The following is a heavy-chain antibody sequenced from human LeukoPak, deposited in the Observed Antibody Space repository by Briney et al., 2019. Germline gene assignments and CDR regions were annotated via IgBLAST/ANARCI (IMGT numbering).Heavy chain of an antibody. V-gene: IGHV3-30*02. CDR3: AKDLAHRIAVAGGDWFDP. Sequence: PGGSLRLSCAASGFTFSSYGMHWVRQAPGKGLEWVAFIRYDGSNKYYADSVKGRFTISRDNSKNTLYLQMNSLRAEDTAVYYCAKDLAHRIAVAGGDWFDPWGQGTLVTVSS. D-gene: IGHD6-19*01. J-gene: IGHJ5*02. CDR1: GFTFSSYG. CDR2: IRYDGSNK.